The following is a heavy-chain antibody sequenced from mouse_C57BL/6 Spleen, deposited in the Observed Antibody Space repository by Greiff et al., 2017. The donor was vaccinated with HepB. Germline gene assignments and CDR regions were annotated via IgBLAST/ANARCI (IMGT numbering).Heavy chain of an antibody. Sequence: EVKLMESGPGLVKPSQSLSLTCSVTGYSITSGYYWNWIRQFPGNKREWMGYISYDGSNNYNPSLKNRISITRDTSKNQLFLKLNSVTTEDTATYYCARGYFDVWGTGTTVTVSS. CDR1: GYSITSGYY. J-gene: IGHJ1*03. CDR2: ISYDGSN. CDR3: ARGYFDV. V-gene: IGHV3-6*01.